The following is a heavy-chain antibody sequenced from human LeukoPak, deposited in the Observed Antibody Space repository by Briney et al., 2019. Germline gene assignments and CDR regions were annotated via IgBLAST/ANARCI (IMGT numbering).Heavy chain of an antibody. Sequence: ASVSVSCKASGYTFTIYGISWGRQAPGQGLEWMGWISAYNGNTNYAQKLQGRVTITTDTSTSTAYMELRSLRSDDTAVYYCARVSQICDFWSALFMCHYYGMDVWGQGTTVTVSS. J-gene: IGHJ6*02. V-gene: IGHV1-18*01. CDR1: GYTFTIYG. CDR2: ISAYNGNT. CDR3: ARVSQICDFWSALFMCHYYGMDV. D-gene: IGHD3-3*01.